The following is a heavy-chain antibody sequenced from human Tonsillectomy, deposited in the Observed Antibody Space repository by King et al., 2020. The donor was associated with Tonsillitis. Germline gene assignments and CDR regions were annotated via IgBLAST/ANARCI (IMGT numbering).Heavy chain of an antibody. J-gene: IGHJ4*02. V-gene: IGHV3-15*01. Sequence: QMVQSGGGLVKPGGSLRLSCAASGFTFSNAWMSWVRQAPGKGLEWVGRIKSKTDGGTTDYAAPVKGRFTISRDDSKNTLYLQMNSLKTEDTAVYYCTTEFLYYYGSGTFDYWGQGTLVTVSS. CDR1: GFTFSNAW. D-gene: IGHD3-10*01. CDR2: IKSKTDGGTT. CDR3: TTEFLYYYGSGTFDY.